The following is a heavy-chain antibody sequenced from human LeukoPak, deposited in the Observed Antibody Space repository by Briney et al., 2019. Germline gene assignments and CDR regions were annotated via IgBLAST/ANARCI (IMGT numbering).Heavy chain of an antibody. CDR2: INPNSGST. V-gene: IGHV1-2*02. Sequence: GSVNVSPKASVYTFTVYYMHSIRQGPGQGVERMGWINPNSGSTNYAQKFRGRVTMIRDTSISTAYMELSRLRSDDAAVYYWARVERDRDLDYWGQGTLVTVSS. J-gene: IGHJ4*02. D-gene: IGHD1-14*01. CDR3: ARVERDRDLDY. CDR1: VYTFTVYY.